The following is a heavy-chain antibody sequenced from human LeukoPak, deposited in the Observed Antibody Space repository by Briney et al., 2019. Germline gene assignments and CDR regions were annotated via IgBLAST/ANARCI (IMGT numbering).Heavy chain of an antibody. CDR2: IHFSGST. CDR3: ARDLGGIYFDY. J-gene: IGHJ4*02. CDR1: DASNSGYY. D-gene: IGHD1-26*01. V-gene: IGHV4-59*01. Sequence: SETLSLTCTVSDASNSGYYWSWIRQPPGKGLEWIGSIHFSGSTNYNPSLRSRVTISVDTSKNQLSLKLSSVTAADTAVYYCARDLGGIYFDYWGQGTLVTVSS.